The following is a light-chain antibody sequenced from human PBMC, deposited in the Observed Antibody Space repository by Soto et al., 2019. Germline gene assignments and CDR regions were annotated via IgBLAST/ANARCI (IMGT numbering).Light chain of an antibody. CDR2: SNH. Sequence: QSVLTQPPSVSGAPGQWVTISCTGSGSSLGAGYDVHWYQQLPGTAPKLFIHSNHQRPSGVPDRFSGSKYGTSASLAISGLRSEDEADYYCATWDDDLSGFVFGSGTKVTVL. CDR3: ATWDDDLSGFV. CDR1: GSSLGAGYD. V-gene: IGLV1-40*01. J-gene: IGLJ1*01.